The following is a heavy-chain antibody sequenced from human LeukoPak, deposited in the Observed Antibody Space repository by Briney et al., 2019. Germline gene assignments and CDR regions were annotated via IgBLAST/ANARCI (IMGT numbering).Heavy chain of an antibody. Sequence: SGGSLRLSCAASGFTFSNHGMNWVRQAPGKGLEWVSGISGNGDITYYADSVKGRFTISRDNSKNTLYLQMNSLRAEDTAVYYCARAYYYDSSGYYYDYWGQGTLVTVSS. V-gene: IGHV3-23*01. CDR1: GFTFSNHG. CDR2: ISGNGDIT. J-gene: IGHJ4*02. CDR3: ARAYYYDSSGYYYDY. D-gene: IGHD3-22*01.